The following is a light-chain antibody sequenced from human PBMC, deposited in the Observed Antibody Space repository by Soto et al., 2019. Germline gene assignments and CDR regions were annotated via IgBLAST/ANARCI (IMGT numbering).Light chain of an antibody. CDR3: QQYGSSPFT. V-gene: IGKV3-20*01. CDR2: GAS. J-gene: IGKJ3*01. CDR1: QSVSRSY. Sequence: EIVLTQSPGTLSLSPGERATLSCRASQSVSRSYVAWYQQKPGQAPRLLIYGASGRATGIPDRFSGSGSGTDFTLTISRLEPEDFAVYYCQQYGSSPFTFGTGNKVDIK.